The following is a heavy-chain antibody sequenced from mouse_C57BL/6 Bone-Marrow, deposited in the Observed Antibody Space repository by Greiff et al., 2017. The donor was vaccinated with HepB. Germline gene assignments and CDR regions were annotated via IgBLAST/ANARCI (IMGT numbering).Heavy chain of an antibody. J-gene: IGHJ3*01. CDR2: IDPENGDT. CDR3: TTLYYYGSSGFAY. Sequence: EVKLMESGAELVRPGASVKLSCTASGFNIKDDYMHWVKQRPEQGLEWIGWIDPENGDTEYASKFQGKATITADTSSNTAYLQLSSLTSEDTAVYYWTTLYYYGSSGFAYWGQGTLVTVSA. CDR1: GFNIKDDY. V-gene: IGHV14-4*01. D-gene: IGHD1-1*01.